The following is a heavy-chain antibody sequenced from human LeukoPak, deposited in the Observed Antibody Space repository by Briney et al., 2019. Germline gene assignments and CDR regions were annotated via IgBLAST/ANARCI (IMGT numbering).Heavy chain of an antibody. Sequence: HPGGSLRLSCAASGVTFNTYGRHWLRQTPGKGLEWLSVIRYDGSNKYYMESVRGRFTSSRDNSKTTLYLQTNSLRPADTAIYYCARNWNNFFDSWGQGTLVTVSS. CDR2: IRYDGSNK. CDR1: GVTFNTYG. J-gene: IGHJ4*02. CDR3: ARNWNNFFDS. D-gene: IGHD1/OR15-1a*01. V-gene: IGHV3-30*02.